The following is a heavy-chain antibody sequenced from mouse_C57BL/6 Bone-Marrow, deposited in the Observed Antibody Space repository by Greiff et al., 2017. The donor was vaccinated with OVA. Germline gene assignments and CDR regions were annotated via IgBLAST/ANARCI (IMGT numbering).Heavy chain of an antibody. CDR2: IDPENGDT. CDR3: ARRDYYGSSYVAY. Sequence: EVQLQQSGAELVRPGASVKLSCTASGFNIKDDYMHWVKQRPEQGLEWIGWIDPENGDTEYASKFQGKATITADTSSNTAYLQLSSLTSEDTAVYYCARRDYYGSSYVAYWGQGTLVTVSA. V-gene: IGHV14-4*01. D-gene: IGHD1-1*01. CDR1: GFNIKDDY. J-gene: IGHJ3*01.